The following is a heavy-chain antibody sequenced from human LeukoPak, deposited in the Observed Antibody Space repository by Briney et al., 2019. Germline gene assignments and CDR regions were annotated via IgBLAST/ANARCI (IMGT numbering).Heavy chain of an antibody. CDR1: GYTFTAYH. CDR3: VRENRYYDH. Sequence: GASVKVSCKTSGYTFTAYHMHWVRQAPGQGLEFVGWIYPPTGGTVLAGKFQGRVTMTSDTSIAAAYMELSGLTFDDTAVYYCVRENRYYDHWGQGTLVTVSS. J-gene: IGHJ4*02. V-gene: IGHV1-2*02. D-gene: IGHD3-16*01. CDR2: IYPPTGGT.